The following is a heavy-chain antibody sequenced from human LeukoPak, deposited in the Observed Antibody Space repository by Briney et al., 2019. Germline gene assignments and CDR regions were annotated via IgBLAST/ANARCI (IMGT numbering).Heavy chain of an antibody. CDR1: GGSFSGYY. J-gene: IGHJ4*02. Sequence: SETLSLTCAVYGGSFSGYYWSWIRQPPGKGLEWIGEINHSGGTNYNPSLKSRVTISVDTSKNQFSLLLSAVTAADTAVYYCARGYGNFWSGYYEFDYWGQGTLVTVSS. CDR2: INHSGGT. D-gene: IGHD3-3*01. CDR3: ARGYGNFWSGYYEFDY. V-gene: IGHV4-34*01.